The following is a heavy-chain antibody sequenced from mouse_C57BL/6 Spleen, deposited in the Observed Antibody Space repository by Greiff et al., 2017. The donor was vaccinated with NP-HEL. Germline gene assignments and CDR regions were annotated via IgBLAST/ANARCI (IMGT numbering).Heavy chain of an antibody. CDR1: GYKVTDYN. CDR2: RKAKKGGT. J-gene: IGHJ2*01. D-gene: IGHD3-1*01. V-gene: IGHV1-18*01. Sequence: EVQLQQSGPERGKKGASVKIPCKASGYKVTDYNMEWGKQRKGKRREGRGERKAKKGGTISNQKLKGEDTLTVDKCTSTAYMELRSLTSEDTAVYYCARGANYYLDYWGQGTTLTVSS. CDR3: ARGANYYLDY.